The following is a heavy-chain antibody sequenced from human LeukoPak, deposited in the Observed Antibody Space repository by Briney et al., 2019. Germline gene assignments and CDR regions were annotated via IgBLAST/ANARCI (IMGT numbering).Heavy chain of an antibody. CDR3: ARESALGTEVPAAMEATRFDP. CDR2: INPSGGST. D-gene: IGHD2-2*01. V-gene: IGHV1-46*01. J-gene: IGHJ5*02. Sequence: ASVKVSCKASGYTFTNYYMHWVRQAPGQGLEWMGIINPSGGSTSYAQKFQGRVTMTRDTSTSTVYMELSSLRSEDTAVYYCARESALGTEVPAAMEATRFDPWGQGTLVTVSS. CDR1: GYTFTNYY.